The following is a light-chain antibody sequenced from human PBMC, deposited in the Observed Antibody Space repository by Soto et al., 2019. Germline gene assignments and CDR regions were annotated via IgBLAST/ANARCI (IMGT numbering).Light chain of an antibody. J-gene: IGLJ2*01. CDR1: SSNIGAGYD. CDR3: QSYDSSLSGVV. Sequence: QSVLTQPPSVSGAPGQRVTISCTGSSSNIGAGYDVHGYKQLPGTAPKLLIYGNSNRPSGVPDRFSGSKSGTSASLAITGLQAEDEADYYCQSYDSSLSGVVFGGGTQLTVL. V-gene: IGLV1-40*01. CDR2: GNS.